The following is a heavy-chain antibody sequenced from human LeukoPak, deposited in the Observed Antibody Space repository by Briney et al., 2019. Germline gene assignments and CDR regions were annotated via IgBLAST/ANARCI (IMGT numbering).Heavy chain of an antibody. CDR1: GYTFTSYD. V-gene: IGHV1-8*01. CDR2: MNPNSGNT. Sequence: ASVTVSCTASGYTFTSYDINWVRQATGQGLEWMGWMNPNSGNTGYAQKFQGRVTMTRNTSISTAYMELSSLRSEDTAVYYCARGSFGYCSSTSCHTSTYYYGMDVWGQGTTVTVSS. CDR3: ARGSFGYCSSTSCHTSTYYYGMDV. J-gene: IGHJ6*02. D-gene: IGHD2-2*02.